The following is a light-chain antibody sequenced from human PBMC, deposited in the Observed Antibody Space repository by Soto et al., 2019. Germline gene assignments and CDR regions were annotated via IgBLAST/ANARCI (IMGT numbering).Light chain of an antibody. CDR2: DVT. Sequence: QSALTQPASVSASPGQSVTISCTGTTSDIGVYNYVSWYQQHPGKAPKLMIYDVTNRPSGVSNRFSGSKSGNTASLTISGIQAEDEADYYCSSYAGSGTFEIFGGGTKVTVL. J-gene: IGLJ2*01. CDR1: TSDIGVYNY. V-gene: IGLV2-14*01. CDR3: SSYAGSGTFEI.